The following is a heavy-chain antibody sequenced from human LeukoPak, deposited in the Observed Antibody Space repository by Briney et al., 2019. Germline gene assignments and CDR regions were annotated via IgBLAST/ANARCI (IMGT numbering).Heavy chain of an antibody. Sequence: SETLSLTCAVYGGSFSGYYWSWIRQPPGKGLEWIGEINHSGSTNYNPSLKSRVTISVDTSKNQFSLKLSSVTAADTAVYYCARSTSVRYSYGFDYWGQGTLVTVSS. V-gene: IGHV4-34*01. CDR3: ARSTSVRYSYGFDY. D-gene: IGHD5-18*01. CDR2: INHSGST. CDR1: GGSFSGYY. J-gene: IGHJ4*02.